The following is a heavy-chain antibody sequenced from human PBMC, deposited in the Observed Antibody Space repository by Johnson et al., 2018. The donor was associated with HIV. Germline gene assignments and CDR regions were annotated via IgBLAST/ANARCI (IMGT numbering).Heavy chain of an antibody. Sequence: VHLVESGGGLVQPGGSLRLSCAGSGFTVSTFYMTWVRQGPGKGLEWVSVIDSGGGTKYADSVTGRFTISRDNSKNTLYLQMNSLRAEDTAVYFCARGCRDGYPCDAFDVWGQGTRVTVSS. CDR2: IDSGGGT. CDR1: GFTVSTFY. J-gene: IGHJ3*01. D-gene: IGHD5-24*01. CDR3: ARGCRDGYPCDAFDV. V-gene: IGHV3-66*01.